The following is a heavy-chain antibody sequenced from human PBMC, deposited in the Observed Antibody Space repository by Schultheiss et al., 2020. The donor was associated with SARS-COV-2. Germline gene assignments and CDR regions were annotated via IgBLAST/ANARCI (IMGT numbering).Heavy chain of an antibody. CDR3: AISPNYYDSSGYAP. CDR2: INHSGST. V-gene: IGHV4-34*01. J-gene: IGHJ5*02. D-gene: IGHD3-22*01. Sequence: SETLSLTCAVYGGPFNNYYWTWIRQPPTKGVEWIGEINHSGSTNYNPSLKSRVTISVDTSKNQFSLKLSSVTAADTAVYYCAISPNYYDSSGYAPWPLGTLVTVSS. CDR1: GGPFNNYY.